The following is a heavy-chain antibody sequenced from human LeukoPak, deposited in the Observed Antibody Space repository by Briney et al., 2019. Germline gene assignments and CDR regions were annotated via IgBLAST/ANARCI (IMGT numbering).Heavy chain of an antibody. CDR3: ARRPGYCPNGVCYKRNWFDP. CDR2: INHGGST. J-gene: IGHJ5*02. Sequence: PSETLSLTCAVYGGSFSGDFWSWIRQSPGKGLEWIGEINHGGSTTYNPSLQSRVTLSVDTSNNQFSLKLSSVTAADTAVYYCARRPGYCPNGVCYKRNWFDPWGQGTLVTVSS. V-gene: IGHV4-34*01. CDR1: GGSFSGDF. D-gene: IGHD2-8*01.